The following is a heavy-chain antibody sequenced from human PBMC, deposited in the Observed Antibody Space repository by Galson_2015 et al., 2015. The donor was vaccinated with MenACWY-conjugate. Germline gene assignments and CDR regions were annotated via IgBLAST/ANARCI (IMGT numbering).Heavy chain of an antibody. J-gene: IGHJ3*02. CDR2: IYSGGTT. D-gene: IGHD3-3*01. V-gene: IGHV3-53*01. CDR3: ARYVDRTFGVVGADDAFDI. Sequence: SLRLSCAASGFTVTSDYMTWVRQAPGKGLECVSIIYSGGTTYYADSVKGRFTISRDIPKNTLFLRMNSLRAEDTAVYYCARYVDRTFGVVGADDAFDIWGQGTMVTVSA. CDR1: GFTVTSDY.